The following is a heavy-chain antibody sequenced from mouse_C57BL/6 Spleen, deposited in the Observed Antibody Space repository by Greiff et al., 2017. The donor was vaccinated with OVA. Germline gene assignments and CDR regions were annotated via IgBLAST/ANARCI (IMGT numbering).Heavy chain of an antibody. CDR2: IYPGDGDT. J-gene: IGHJ2*01. CDR1: GYAFSSSW. D-gene: IGHD3-1*01. Sequence: QVQLKESGPELVKPGASVKISCKASGYAFSSSWMNWVKQRPGKGLEWIGRIYPGDGDTNYNGKFKGKATLTADKSSSTAYMQLSSLTSEDSAVYFCARSGRADRLFGSWGQSTTLTVSS. V-gene: IGHV1-82*01. CDR3: ARSGRADRLFGS.